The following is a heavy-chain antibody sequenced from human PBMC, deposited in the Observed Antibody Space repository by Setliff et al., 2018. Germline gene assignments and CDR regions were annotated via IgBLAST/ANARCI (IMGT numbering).Heavy chain of an antibody. J-gene: IGHJ4*02. Sequence: GGSLRLSCAASGFTFSSYWMSWFRQAPGKGLEWVANIKQDGSEKYYVDSVKGRFTISRDNAKNSLYLQMNSLRAEDTAVYYCALRGGGSGSYYNLWRPLFWYWGQVTLVTVSS. D-gene: IGHD3-10*01. CDR1: GFTFSSYW. V-gene: IGHV3-7*01. CDR3: ALRGGGSGSYYNLWRPLFWY. CDR2: IKQDGSEK.